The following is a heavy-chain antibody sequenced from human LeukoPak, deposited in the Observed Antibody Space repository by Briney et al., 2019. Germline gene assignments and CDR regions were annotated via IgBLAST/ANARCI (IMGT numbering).Heavy chain of an antibody. V-gene: IGHV4-4*02. CDR1: GDSISSSNW. D-gene: IGHD1-26*01. CDR2: VYHSGTT. CDR3: ARSPSGSSSRWFDP. J-gene: IGHJ5*02. Sequence: SETLSLSCAGSGDSISSSNWWWSSVRQPPGKRLEWIGEVYHSGTTNYNPSLKSRVTISIDKSKNQFSLKLSSVTAADTAVYYCARSPSGSSSRWFDPWGQGTLVTVSS.